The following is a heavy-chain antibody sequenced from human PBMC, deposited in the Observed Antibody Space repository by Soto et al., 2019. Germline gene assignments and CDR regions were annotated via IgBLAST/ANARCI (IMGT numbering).Heavy chain of an antibody. CDR1: GGSFTSYG. J-gene: IGHJ4*02. CDR3: EAHSGSYVLDY. Sequence: SVKVSCKVSGGSFTSYGFSWVRQAPGQGLEWMGGTIPIFGTPNYAQRFQDRVTIIADKSTSTVYMEFNSLTYEDTAVYYCEAHSGSYVLDYWGRGTLVTVSS. D-gene: IGHD3-16*01. V-gene: IGHV1-69*06. CDR2: TIPIFGTP.